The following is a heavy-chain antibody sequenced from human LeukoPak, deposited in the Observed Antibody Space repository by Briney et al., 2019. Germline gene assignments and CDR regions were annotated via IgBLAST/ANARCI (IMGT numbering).Heavy chain of an antibody. CDR2: ISTYNGNT. V-gene: IGHV1-18*01. Sequence: ASVTVSCKASGHTFTIYGINWVRQAPGQGLEWMGWISTYNGNTNYAHKLQGRVTMTTDTSTSTAYMDLRSLRSDDTAVYYCARGSSYGFSMGYWGQGTLVTVSS. CDR3: ARGSSYGFSMGY. CDR1: GHTFTIYG. D-gene: IGHD5-18*01. J-gene: IGHJ4*02.